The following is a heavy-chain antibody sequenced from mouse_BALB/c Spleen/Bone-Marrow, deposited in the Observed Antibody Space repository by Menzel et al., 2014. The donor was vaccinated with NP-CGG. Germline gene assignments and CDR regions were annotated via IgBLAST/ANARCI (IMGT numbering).Heavy chain of an antibody. V-gene: IGHV3-8*02. D-gene: IGHD2-14*01. J-gene: IGHJ4*01. CDR1: GDSITSGY. Sequence: EVKLVESGPSLVKPSQTLSLTCSVTGDSITSGYWNWIRKFPGNKLEYMGYISYSGSTYYNPSLKSRISITRDTSKNQYYLQLNSVTTEDTATYYCAREGYRYDGGGYYAMDYWGQGTSVTVSS. CDR3: AREGYRYDGGGYYAMDY. CDR2: ISYSGST.